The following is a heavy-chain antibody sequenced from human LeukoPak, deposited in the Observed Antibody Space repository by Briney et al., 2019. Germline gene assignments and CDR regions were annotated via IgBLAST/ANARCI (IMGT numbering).Heavy chain of an antibody. CDR3: AREKNSGGLFDY. J-gene: IGHJ4*02. CDR2: IYHSGST. CDR1: GGSISSGGYS. V-gene: IGHV4-30-2*01. Sequence: SQTLSLTCAVSGGSISSGGYSWSWIRQPPGKGLEWIGYIYHSGSTYYNPSLKSRVTVSVDRSKNQFSLKLSSVTAADTAVYYCAREKNSGGLFDYWGQGTLVTVSS. D-gene: IGHD3-10*01.